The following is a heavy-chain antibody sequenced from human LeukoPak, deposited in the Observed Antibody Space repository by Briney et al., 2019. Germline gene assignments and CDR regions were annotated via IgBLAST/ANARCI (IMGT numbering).Heavy chain of an antibody. CDR1: GFTFSSYA. CDR2: ISGSGFTT. V-gene: IGHV3-23*01. Sequence: GGSLRLSCAASGFTFSSYAMSWVRQAPGKGLEWVSGISGSGFTTFYADSVKGRFTISRDNSKNTLYLQMNSLRAEDTAVYYCAKDLAVTNSYYFDYWGQGTLVPVSS. D-gene: IGHD4-17*01. J-gene: IGHJ4*02. CDR3: AKDLAVTNSYYFDY.